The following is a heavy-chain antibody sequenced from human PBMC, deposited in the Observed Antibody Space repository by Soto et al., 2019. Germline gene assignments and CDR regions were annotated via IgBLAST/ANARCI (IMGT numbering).Heavy chain of an antibody. CDR1: GYTFTNYG. V-gene: IGHV1-18*01. CDR3: ARAQTPTESDS. Sequence: QVQLVQSGAEVKKPGASVKVSCKASGYTFTNYGLTWVRQAPGQGLEWMGWINTYNGKTNSAQRLQGRVTMTTDTSTSTAYMELRSLTSDDAAVYFCARAQTPTESDSWGQGTLVTVSS. J-gene: IGHJ5*01. CDR2: INTYNGKT.